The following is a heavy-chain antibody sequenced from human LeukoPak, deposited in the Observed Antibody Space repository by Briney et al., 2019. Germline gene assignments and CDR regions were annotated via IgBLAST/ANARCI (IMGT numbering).Heavy chain of an antibody. CDR3: AREGSDGYLFDY. CDR1: GDSVSSNSAT. D-gene: IGHD3-22*01. V-gene: IGHV6-1*01. Sequence: SQTLSLTCAISGDSVSSNSATWDWIRQSPSRGLEWLGRTYYRSKWYNDYAVSVKSRVTINPDTSKNQFSLQLNSVTPEDTAVYYCAREGSDGYLFDYWGQGSLVIDSS. CDR2: TYYRSKWYN. J-gene: IGHJ4*02.